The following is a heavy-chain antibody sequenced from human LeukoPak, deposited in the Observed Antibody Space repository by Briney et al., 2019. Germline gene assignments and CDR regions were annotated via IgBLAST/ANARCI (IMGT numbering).Heavy chain of an antibody. J-gene: IGHJ4*02. D-gene: IGHD3-10*01. V-gene: IGHV3-23*01. CDR3: AKYTSGTSYRGLDQ. CDR2: IIGSAVNT. Sequence: GGSLRLSCGASGLTVSSYAMSWARQAPGKGLEWVSTIIGSAVNTYYADSVKGRFTISRDDSKNTVYLQMNSLRAEDTAVYSCAKYTSGTSYRGLDQWGQGTLVTVSS. CDR1: GLTVSSYA.